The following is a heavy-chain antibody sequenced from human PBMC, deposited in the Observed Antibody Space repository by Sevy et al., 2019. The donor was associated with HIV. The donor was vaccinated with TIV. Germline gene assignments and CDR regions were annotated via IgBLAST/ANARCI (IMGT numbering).Heavy chain of an antibody. J-gene: IGHJ4*02. D-gene: IGHD2-15*01. CDR1: GYTFTSNY. V-gene: IGHV1-46*01. CDR2: INPSGGAT. CDR3: ARLYSGGGSCYYFDL. Sequence: ASVKVSCKASGYTFTSNYLHWVRQAPGHGLEWMGQINPSGGATTYGQRFQGRVSMTRDTPTSTVYMDLSSLRSEDTAIYYCARLYSGGGSCYYFDLWGQGTLVTVSS.